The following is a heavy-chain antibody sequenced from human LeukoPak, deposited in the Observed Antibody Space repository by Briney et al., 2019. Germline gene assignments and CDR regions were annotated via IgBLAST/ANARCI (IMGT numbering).Heavy chain of an antibody. Sequence: SETLSLTCNVSGVPISSSSYYWGWIRQPPGKGLEWIGSIYSSGSTYYNSSLKSRVTISIDTSKNQVSLKMSSVTAADTAVYYCARDRSTVTDYWGQGTLVTVSS. CDR2: IYSSGST. J-gene: IGHJ4*02. CDR3: ARDRSTVTDY. D-gene: IGHD4-17*01. CDR1: GVPISSSSYY. V-gene: IGHV4-39*02.